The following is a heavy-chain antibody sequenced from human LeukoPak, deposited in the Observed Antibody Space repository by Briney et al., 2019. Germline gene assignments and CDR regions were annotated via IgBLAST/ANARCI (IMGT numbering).Heavy chain of an antibody. D-gene: IGHD4-17*01. V-gene: IGHV3-30*02. CDR2: IRYDGSNK. CDR3: ASHTTYGDYASDY. J-gene: IGHJ4*02. Sequence: GGSLRLSCAASGFTFSSYGMHWVRQAPGKGLEWVAFIRYDGSNKYYADSVKGRFTISRDNSKSTLYLQMNSLRAEDTAVYYCASHTTYGDYASDYWGQGTLVTVSS. CDR1: GFTFSSYG.